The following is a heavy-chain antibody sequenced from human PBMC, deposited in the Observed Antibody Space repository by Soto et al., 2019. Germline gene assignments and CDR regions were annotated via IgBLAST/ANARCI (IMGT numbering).Heavy chain of an antibody. Sequence: GGSLRLSCAASGFTFSTYTMNWVRQAPGKGLEWISSISSGSSYIYYAGSVKGRFTISRDNAKNSLFLQMNSLRADDTAVYYCARDILSGGAYPDSWGQGTKVTVPS. D-gene: IGHD3-10*01. V-gene: IGHV3-21*01. CDR1: GFTFSTYT. J-gene: IGHJ5*01. CDR3: ARDILSGGAYPDS. CDR2: ISSGSSYI.